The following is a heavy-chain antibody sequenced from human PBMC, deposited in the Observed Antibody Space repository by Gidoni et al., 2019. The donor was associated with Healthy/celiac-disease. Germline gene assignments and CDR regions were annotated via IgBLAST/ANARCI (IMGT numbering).Heavy chain of an antibody. V-gene: IGHV3-15*01. CDR3: TTGLWQQLYYYYGMDV. CDR1: GFTFSNAW. J-gene: IGHJ6*02. D-gene: IGHD6-13*01. Sequence: EVQLVESGGGLVKPGGSLRLSCAASGFTFSNAWMSWVRQAPGKGLEWVGRIKSKTDGGTTDYAAPVKGRFTISRDDSKNTLYLQMNSLKTEDTAVYYCTTGLWQQLYYYYGMDVWGQGTTVTVSS. CDR2: IKSKTDGGTT.